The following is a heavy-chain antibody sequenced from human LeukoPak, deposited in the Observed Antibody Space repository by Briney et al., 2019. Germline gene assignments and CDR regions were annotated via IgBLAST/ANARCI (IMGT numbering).Heavy chain of an antibody. CDR3: ARGMAARPPAVIFAAYYYMDV. D-gene: IGHD6-6*01. CDR1: GFTFSSYS. J-gene: IGHJ6*03. Sequence: GGSLRLSCAASGFTFSSYSMNWVRQAPGKGLEWVSSISSSSSYIYYADSVEGRFTISRDNAKNSLYLQMNSLRAEDTAVYYCARGMAARPPAVIFAAYYYMDVWGKGTTVTVSS. V-gene: IGHV3-21*01. CDR2: ISSSSSYI.